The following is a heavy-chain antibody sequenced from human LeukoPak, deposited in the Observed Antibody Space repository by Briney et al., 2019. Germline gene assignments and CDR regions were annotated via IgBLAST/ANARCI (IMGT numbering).Heavy chain of an antibody. CDR3: TRIPSSTSSWYYFDY. CDR2: IYSGGST. CDR1: GFTVSSNY. D-gene: IGHD6-13*01. V-gene: IGHV3-53*01. J-gene: IGHJ4*02. Sequence: GGSLRLSCAASGFTVSSNYMSWVRQAPGKGLEWVSVIYSGGSTYYADSVKGRFTISRDNSKNTLYLQMNSLRAEDTAVYYCTRIPSSTSSWYYFDYWGQGTLVTVSS.